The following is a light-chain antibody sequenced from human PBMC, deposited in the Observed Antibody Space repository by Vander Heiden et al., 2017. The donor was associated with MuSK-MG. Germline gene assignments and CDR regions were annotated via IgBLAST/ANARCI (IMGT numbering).Light chain of an antibody. CDR3: QQDNSYSWT. CDR2: DAS. CDR1: QSISSW. V-gene: IGKV1-5*01. J-gene: IGKJ1*01. Sequence: EIQMTQSPSTLSASVGDRVTITCRASQSISSWLAWYQQKPVKAPKLLLYDASSLESGVPSRFSGSGSVTQFTLTISSPQPADFATYYFQQDNSYSWTFGQGTKVEIK.